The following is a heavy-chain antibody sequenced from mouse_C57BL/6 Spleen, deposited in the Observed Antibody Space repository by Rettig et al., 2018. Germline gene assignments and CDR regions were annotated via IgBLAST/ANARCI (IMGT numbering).Heavy chain of an antibody. CDR2: INPYNGGT. J-gene: IGHJ1*03. V-gene: IGHV1-19*01. CDR3: ARGDTTVVRYFDV. Sequence: VINPYNGGTSYNQKFKGKATLTVDKSSSTAYMELNSLTSEDSAVYYCARGDTTVVRYFDVWGTGTTVTVSS. D-gene: IGHD1-1*01.